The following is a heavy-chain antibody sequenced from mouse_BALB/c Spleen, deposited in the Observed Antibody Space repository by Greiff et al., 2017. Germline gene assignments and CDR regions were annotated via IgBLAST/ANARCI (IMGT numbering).Heavy chain of an antibody. CDR1: GFNIKDYY. J-gene: IGHJ4*01. V-gene: IGHV14-4*02. Sequence: VQLQQSGAELVRSGASVKLSCTASGFNIKDYYMHWVKQRPEQGLEWIGWIDPENGDTEYAPKFQGKATMTADTSSNTAYLQLSSLTSEDTAVYYCNAGYYGNSYAMDYWGQGTSVTVSS. CDR3: NAGYYGNSYAMDY. CDR2: IDPENGDT. D-gene: IGHD2-1*01.